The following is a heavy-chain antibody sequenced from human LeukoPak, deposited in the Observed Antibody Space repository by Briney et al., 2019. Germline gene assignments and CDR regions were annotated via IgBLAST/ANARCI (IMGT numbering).Heavy chain of an antibody. CDR3: AKGGKWDVTPFDY. J-gene: IGHJ4*02. D-gene: IGHD1-26*01. CDR1: GFTFDNND. CDR2: IGSAGYT. Sequence: GGSLRLSCEVSGFTFDNNDMHWVRQSTGKGLEWVSAIGSAGYTYYADSVKGRFTISRDNSKNTLYLQVNSLRAEDTAVYYCAKGGKWDVTPFDYWGQGTLVTVSS. V-gene: IGHV3-13*01.